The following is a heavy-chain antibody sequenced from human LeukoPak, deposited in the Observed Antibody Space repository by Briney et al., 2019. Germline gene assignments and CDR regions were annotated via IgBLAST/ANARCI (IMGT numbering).Heavy chain of an antibody. V-gene: IGHV4-34*01. Sequence: SETLSLTCAVYGGSFSGYYWSWIRQPPGKGLEWIGEINHSGSTNYNPSLKSRVTISVDTSKNQFSLKLSSVTAADTAVYYCARGRPIRYSRPYDWFDPWGQGTLVTVSS. D-gene: IGHD2-21*01. CDR1: GGSFSGYY. CDR2: INHSGST. CDR3: ARGRPIRYSRPYDWFDP. J-gene: IGHJ5*02.